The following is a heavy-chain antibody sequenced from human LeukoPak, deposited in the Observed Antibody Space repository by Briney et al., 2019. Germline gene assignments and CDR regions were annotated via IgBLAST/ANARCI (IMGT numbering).Heavy chain of an antibody. D-gene: IGHD3-22*01. V-gene: IGHV4-59*01. J-gene: IGHJ5*02. CDR1: GGSFSGYY. Sequence: SETLSLTCAVYGGSFSGYYWSWIRQPPGKGLEWIGYIYYSGSTNYNPSLKSRVTISVDTSKNQFSLKLSSVTAADTAVYYCARENRRHYYDSSGYYYDYKWFDPWGQGTLVTVSS. CDR3: ARENRRHYYDSSGYYYDYKWFDP. CDR2: IYYSGST.